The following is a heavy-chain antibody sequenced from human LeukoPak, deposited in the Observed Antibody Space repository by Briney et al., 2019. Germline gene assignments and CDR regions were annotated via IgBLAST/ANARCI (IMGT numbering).Heavy chain of an antibody. J-gene: IGHJ6*02. CDR1: GYTFTGYY. CDR3: ARGPTFYCSGGSYYYYGMDV. Sequence: GASVKVSCKASGYTFTGYYMHWVRQAPGQGLEWMGWIDPNSGGTNYAQKFQGRVTMTRDTSISTAYMELSRLRSDDTAVYYCARGPTFYCSGGSYYYYGMDVWGQGTTVTVSS. V-gene: IGHV1-2*02. CDR2: IDPNSGGT. D-gene: IGHD2-15*01.